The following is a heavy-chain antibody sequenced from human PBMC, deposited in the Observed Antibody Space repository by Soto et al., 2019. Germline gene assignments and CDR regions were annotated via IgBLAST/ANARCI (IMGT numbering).Heavy chain of an antibody. CDR3: ARRNDSGDY. V-gene: IGHV1-18*01. Sequence: QVQLVQSGAEVKKPGASVKVSCKASGYTFTSYSITWVRQAPGQGLEWMGWISTYNDNIKYAQKFQGRVTMATDTSTTTAYMELRSLRSDDTAVYYCARRNDSGDYWGQGTLVTVSS. CDR1: GYTFTSYS. CDR2: ISTYNDNI. J-gene: IGHJ4*02. D-gene: IGHD4-17*01.